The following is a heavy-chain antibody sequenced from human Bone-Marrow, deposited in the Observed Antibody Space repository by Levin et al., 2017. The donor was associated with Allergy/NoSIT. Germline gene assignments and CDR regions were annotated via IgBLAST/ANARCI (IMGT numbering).Heavy chain of an antibody. V-gene: IGHV2-70*11. D-gene: IGHD4-17*01. J-gene: IGHJ6*02. CDR3: ARTRAGYVMGYGDYGLDV. Sequence: LRLSCTFSGFSLDTSGVSVSWIRQPPGTALEWLARIDWDDDKYYKTSLEPRLTISRDTSKNQVFLIVTNMDPVDTATYYCARTRAGYVMGYGDYGLDVWGLGTTVTVSS. CDR1: GFSLDTSGVS. CDR2: IDWDDDK.